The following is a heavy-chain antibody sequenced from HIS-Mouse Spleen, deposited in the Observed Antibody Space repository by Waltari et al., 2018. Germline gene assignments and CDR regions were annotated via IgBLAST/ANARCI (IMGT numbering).Heavy chain of an antibody. J-gene: IGHJ4*02. D-gene: IGHD6-19*01. CDR1: GFSLSTSGMC. V-gene: IGHV2-70*15. Sequence: QVTLRESGPALVKPTPTLTLTCTFSGFSLSTSGMCVSWIRQPPGKALEWLARIDWDDDKYYSTSLKTRLTISRDTSKNQVVLTMTNMDPLDTATYYCARIAEGYTSGWYAFDYWGQGTLVTVSS. CDR2: IDWDDDK. CDR3: ARIAEGYTSGWYAFDY.